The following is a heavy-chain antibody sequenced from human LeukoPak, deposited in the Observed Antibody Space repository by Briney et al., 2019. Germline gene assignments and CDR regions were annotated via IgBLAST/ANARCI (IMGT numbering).Heavy chain of an antibody. Sequence: SETLSLTCTVSGGSISSYYSSWVRQPPGKGLEWIGYIYYSGSTNYNTSLKSRVTISVDTSKNQFSLKLSSVTAADTAVYYCARLEELLNYYYYYMDVWGKGTTVTVSS. V-gene: IGHV4-59*01. CDR3: ARLEELLNYYYYYMDV. CDR2: IYYSGST. J-gene: IGHJ6*03. D-gene: IGHD1-26*01. CDR1: GGSISSYY.